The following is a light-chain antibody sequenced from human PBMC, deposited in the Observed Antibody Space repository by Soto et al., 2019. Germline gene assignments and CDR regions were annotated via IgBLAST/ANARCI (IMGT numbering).Light chain of an antibody. J-gene: IGKJ4*01. CDR1: QSVSSY. CDR3: QHYGSLPLT. V-gene: IGKV3-20*01. CDR2: GVS. Sequence: EIVLSQSPGTPSLSPGGRATLSCRASQSVSSYFAWYQQKPGQPPRLLIYGVSSRATGIPDRFSGSGSGTDFALTIGRLDPEDFAVYYCQHYGSLPLTFGGGTKVDIK.